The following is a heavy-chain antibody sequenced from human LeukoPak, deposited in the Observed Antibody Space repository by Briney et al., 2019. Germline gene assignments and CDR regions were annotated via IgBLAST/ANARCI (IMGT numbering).Heavy chain of an antibody. CDR2: IYYSGST. CDR3: ASGNWNDVDY. D-gene: IGHD1-20*01. J-gene: IGHJ4*02. V-gene: IGHV4-61*08. Sequence: PSETLSLTCAVSGGSISSGGYSWSWIRQPPGKGLEWIGYIYYSGSTNYNPSLKSRVTISVDTSKNQFSLKLSSVTAADTAVYYCASGNWNDVDYWGQGTLVTVSS. CDR1: GGSISSGGYS.